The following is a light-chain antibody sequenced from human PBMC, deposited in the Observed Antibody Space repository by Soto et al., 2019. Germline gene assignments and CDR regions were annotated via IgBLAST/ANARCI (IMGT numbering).Light chain of an antibody. CDR2: GAS. CDR3: QQSYRSPYT. Sequence: DIQLTQSPSSLSASVGDRVTVTCRASQNINIYLNWYQQKPGKAPTLLIYGASSLQSGVPSRFSGGGSRTDFTLTINSLQTEDFATYFCQQSYRSPYTFGQGTKLEI. J-gene: IGKJ2*01. V-gene: IGKV1-39*01. CDR1: QNINIY.